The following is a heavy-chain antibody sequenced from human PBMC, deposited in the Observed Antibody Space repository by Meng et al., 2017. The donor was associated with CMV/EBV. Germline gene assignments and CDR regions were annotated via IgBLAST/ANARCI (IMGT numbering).Heavy chain of an antibody. D-gene: IGHD4-17*01. V-gene: IGHV4-34*01. CDR2: INHSGST. J-gene: IGHJ5*02. CDR3: ARKRQGFRGDYVWNWFDP. CDR1: GSFSGYY. Sequence: GSFSGYYWSWIRQPPGKGLEWIGEINHSGSTNYNPSLKSRVTISVDTSKNQFSLKLSSVTAADTAVYYYARKRQGFRGDYVWNWFDPWGQGTLVTVSS.